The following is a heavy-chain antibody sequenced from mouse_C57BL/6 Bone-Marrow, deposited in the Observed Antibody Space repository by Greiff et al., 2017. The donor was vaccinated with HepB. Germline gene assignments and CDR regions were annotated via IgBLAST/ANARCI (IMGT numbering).Heavy chain of an antibody. V-gene: IGHV1-72*01. D-gene: IGHD2-4*01. CDR2: IDPNSGGT. CDR3: AHYYDYDEGFAY. CDR1: GYTFTSYW. Sequence: QVQLQQPGAELVKPGASVKLSCKASGYTFTSYWMHWVKQRPGRGLEWIGRIDPNSGGTKYNEKFKSKATLTVDKPSSTAYMPLSSLTSEDAAVYYCAHYYDYDEGFAYWGQGTLVTVSA. J-gene: IGHJ3*01.